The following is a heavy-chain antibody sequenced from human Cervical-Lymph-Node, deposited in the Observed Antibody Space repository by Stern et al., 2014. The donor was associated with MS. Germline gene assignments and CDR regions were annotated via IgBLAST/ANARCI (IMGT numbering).Heavy chain of an antibody. CDR1: GGSISSSGYY. V-gene: IGHV4-61*02. Sequence: QVQLVQSGPGLVKPSQTLSLTCTVSGGSISSSGYYWSWIRQPADKGLEWIGRIHDSGSTYYNPSLTSRVPISIATAQNQFSLKLPSGPAADTAVYYCATTRWDLFTWNWFDPWGQGTLVTVSS. J-gene: IGHJ5*02. CDR2: IHDSGST. CDR3: ATTRWDLFTWNWFDP. D-gene: IGHD1-26*01.